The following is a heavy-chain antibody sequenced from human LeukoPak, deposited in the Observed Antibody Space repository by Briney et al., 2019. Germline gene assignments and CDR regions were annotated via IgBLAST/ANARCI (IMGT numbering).Heavy chain of an antibody. J-gene: IGHJ5*02. V-gene: IGHV1-8*01. CDR1: GYTFTSYD. Sequence: ASVKVSCKASGYTFTSYDINWVRQATGQGLEWMEWMNPNSGNTGYAQKFQGRVTMTRNTSISTAYMELSSLRSEDTAVYYCARGKEMATISRGFDPWGQGTLVTVSS. D-gene: IGHD5-24*01. CDR2: MNPNSGNT. CDR3: ARGKEMATISRGFDP.